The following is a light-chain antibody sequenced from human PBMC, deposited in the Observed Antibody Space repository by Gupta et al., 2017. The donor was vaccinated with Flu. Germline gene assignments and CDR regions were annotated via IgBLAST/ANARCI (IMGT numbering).Light chain of an antibody. CDR3: AAWDDSLNGRGV. CDR2: SNN. CDR1: SSNIGSNT. J-gene: IGLJ1*01. Sequence: GSPGQRVTISCSGSSSNIGSNTVNWYQQLPGTAPKLLIYSNNQRPSGVPDRFSGSKSGTSASLAISGLQSEEEADYYCAAWDDSLNGRGVFGTGTKVTVL. V-gene: IGLV1-44*01.